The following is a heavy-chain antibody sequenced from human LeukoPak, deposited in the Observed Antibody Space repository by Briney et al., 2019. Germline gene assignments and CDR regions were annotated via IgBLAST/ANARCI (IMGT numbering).Heavy chain of an antibody. V-gene: IGHV5-51*01. CDR2: IYPGDSDT. CDR1: GYSFTSYW. D-gene: IGHD3-22*01. Sequence: GESLKISCKGSGYSFTSYWIGWVRQVPRKGLEWMGIIYPGDSDTRYRPSFQGQVTISADKSISTAYLQWSSLKALDTAMYYCARQSYYDSSSYSPLSAFDIWGQGTMVTVSS. J-gene: IGHJ3*02. CDR3: ARQSYYDSSSYSPLSAFDI.